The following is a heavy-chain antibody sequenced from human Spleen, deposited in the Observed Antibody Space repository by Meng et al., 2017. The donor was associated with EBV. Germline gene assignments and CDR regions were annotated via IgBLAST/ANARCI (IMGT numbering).Heavy chain of an antibody. D-gene: IGHD6-13*01. V-gene: IGHV4-4*02. CDR1: GGSISSSNW. CDR3: ARGTSRPSMYYFDY. CDR2: IYESGST. Sequence: REQGPGLVKPSGTLSPTCGVSGGSISSSNWWSWVRQPPGKGLEWIGEIYESGSTNYNPSLESRVTVSIDKSKNQFSLKLSSVTAADTAVYYCARGTSRPSMYYFDYWGQGTLVTVSS. J-gene: IGHJ4*02.